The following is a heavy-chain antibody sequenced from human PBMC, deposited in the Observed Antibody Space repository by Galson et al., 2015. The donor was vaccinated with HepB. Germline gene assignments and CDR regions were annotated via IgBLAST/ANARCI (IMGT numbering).Heavy chain of an antibody. Sequence: SVKVSCKASGGTFSSYTISWVRQAPGQGLEWMGGYIPIFGTANYAQKFQGRVTITADESTSTAYVELTSLRSEDTAVYYCAREVVYMSQWFDPWGQGTLVTVSS. D-gene: IGHD2-2*01. CDR1: GGTFSSYT. V-gene: IGHV1-69*13. CDR3: AREVVYMSQWFDP. CDR2: YIPIFGTA. J-gene: IGHJ5*02.